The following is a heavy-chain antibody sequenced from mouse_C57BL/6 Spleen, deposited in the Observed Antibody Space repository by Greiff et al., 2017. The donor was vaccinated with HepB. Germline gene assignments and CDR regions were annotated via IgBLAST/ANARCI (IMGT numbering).Heavy chain of an antibody. CDR3: ARPGYSNYYYAMDY. CDR2: ISSGSSTI. CDR1: GFTFSDYG. J-gene: IGHJ4*01. Sequence: DVHLVESGGGLVKPGGSLKLSCAASGFTFSDYGMHWVRQAPEKGLEWVAYISSGSSTIYYADTVKGRFTISRDNAKNTLFLQMTSLRSEDTAMYYCARPGYSNYYYAMDYWGQGTSVTVAS. V-gene: IGHV5-17*01. D-gene: IGHD2-5*01.